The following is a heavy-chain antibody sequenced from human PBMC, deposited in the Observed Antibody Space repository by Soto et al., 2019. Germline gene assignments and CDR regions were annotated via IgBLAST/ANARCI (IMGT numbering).Heavy chain of an antibody. Sequence: SETLSLTCTVSGGSISSYYWSWIRQPPGKGLEWIGYIYYSGSTNYNPSLKSRVTISVDTSKNLFSLKLSSVTAADTAVYYCARHSSSPDAFDIWGQGTMVTVSS. CDR2: IYYSGST. J-gene: IGHJ3*02. V-gene: IGHV4-59*08. CDR1: GGSISSYY. CDR3: ARHSSSPDAFDI. D-gene: IGHD6-6*01.